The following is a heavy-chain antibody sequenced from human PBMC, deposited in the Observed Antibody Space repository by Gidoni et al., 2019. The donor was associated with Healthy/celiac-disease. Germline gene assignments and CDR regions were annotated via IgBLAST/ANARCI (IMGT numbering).Heavy chain of an antibody. CDR1: GFTFSSYS. V-gene: IGHV3-48*01. CDR2: ISSSSSTI. J-gene: IGHJ5*02. CDR3: ARVRRVHRGFDP. D-gene: IGHD1-1*01. Sequence: EVQLVESGGGLVQPGGSLRLSCAASGFTFSSYSMNWVRQAPGKGLEGVSFISSSSSTIYYADSVKGRFTISRDNAKNSLYLQMNSLRAEDTAVYYCARVRRVHRGFDPWGQGTLVTVSS.